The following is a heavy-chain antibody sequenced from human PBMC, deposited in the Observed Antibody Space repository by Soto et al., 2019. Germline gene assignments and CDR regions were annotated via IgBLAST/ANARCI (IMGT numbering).Heavy chain of an antibody. CDR1: GFTVSSNY. V-gene: IGHV3-66*01. CDR3: ARDPHYYGSGSYYKVPVEDY. J-gene: IGHJ4*02. D-gene: IGHD3-10*01. CDR2: IYSGGST. Sequence: PGGSLRLSCAASGFTVSSNYMSWVRQAPGKGLEWVSVIYSGGSTYYADSVKGRFTISRDNSKNTLYLQMNSLRAEDTAVYYCARDPHYYGSGSYYKVPVEDYWGQGTLVTVSS.